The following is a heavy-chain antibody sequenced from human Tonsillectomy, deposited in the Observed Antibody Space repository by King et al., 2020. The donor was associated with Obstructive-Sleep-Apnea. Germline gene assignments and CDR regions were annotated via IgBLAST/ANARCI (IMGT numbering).Heavy chain of an antibody. D-gene: IGHD1-7*01. V-gene: IGHV3-33*06. J-gene: IGHJ4*02. Sequence: VQLVESGGGVVQPGRSLRISCAASGFTFSNYGMHWVRQAPGKGLEWVAFIWYDGSNKFYGDSVKGRFTISRDNSKNRLYLQMSSLRAEDTAVYYCVKELELRGGGDYWGQGTLVTVSS. CDR1: GFTFSNYG. CDR2: IWYDGSNK. CDR3: VKELELRGGGDY.